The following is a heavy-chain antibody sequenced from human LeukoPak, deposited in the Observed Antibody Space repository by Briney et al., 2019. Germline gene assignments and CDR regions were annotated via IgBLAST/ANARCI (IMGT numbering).Heavy chain of an antibody. J-gene: IGHJ4*02. D-gene: IGHD2-2*01. CDR3: AKNLGYCSSTSCYVPYYFDY. V-gene: IGHV3-23*01. CDR1: GFTVSSNY. Sequence: GGSLRLSCAASGFTVSSNYMSWVRQAPGKGLEWVSGISGSGGSTYHADSVKGRFTISRDNSKNTLYLQMSRLRAEDTAVYYCAKNLGYCSSTSCYVPYYFDYWGQGTLVTVSS. CDR2: ISGSGGST.